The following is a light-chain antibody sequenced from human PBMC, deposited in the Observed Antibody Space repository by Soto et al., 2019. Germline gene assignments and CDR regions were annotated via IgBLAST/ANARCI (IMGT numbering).Light chain of an antibody. Sequence: QSALTQPASVSGSPGQSITISCTGTNSDVGGYNYVSWYQQHPGKAPKLMIYEVTNRPSGVSNRFSGSKSGNTASLNISGLQANDEADYYCSSYTGSSTPYFFGTGTKLTVL. J-gene: IGLJ1*01. CDR2: EVT. V-gene: IGLV2-14*01. CDR3: SSYTGSSTPYF. CDR1: NSDVGGYNY.